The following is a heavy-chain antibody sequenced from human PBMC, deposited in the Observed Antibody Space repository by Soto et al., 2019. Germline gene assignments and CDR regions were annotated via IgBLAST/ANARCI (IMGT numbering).Heavy chain of an antibody. J-gene: IGHJ4*02. CDR3: SKDRRGGRAVLDS. D-gene: IGHD2-8*01. V-gene: IGHV3-30*18. Sequence: GGSLRLSCAASGFSFSNYGMHWVRQAPGKGLEWVAVISYDGSSKYHADSVKGRFTISRDNSKNTLHLQMDSLRAEDTAVYYCSKDRRGGRAVLDSWGQGTPVTVSS. CDR2: ISYDGSSK. CDR1: GFSFSNYG.